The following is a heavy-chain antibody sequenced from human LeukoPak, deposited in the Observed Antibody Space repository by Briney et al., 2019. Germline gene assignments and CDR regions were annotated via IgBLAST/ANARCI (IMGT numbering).Heavy chain of an antibody. CDR1: GGSISTYY. Sequence: SETLSLTCSVSGGSISTYYWTWIRQPPGKGLEWIGYIYYSGSTNYNPSLTSRVTISLDTSKNQFSLKLSSVTAADTAVYYCASSQLWTHFDYWGQGTLVTVSS. V-gene: IGHV4-59*01. CDR3: ASSQLWTHFDY. D-gene: IGHD5-18*01. CDR2: IYYSGST. J-gene: IGHJ4*02.